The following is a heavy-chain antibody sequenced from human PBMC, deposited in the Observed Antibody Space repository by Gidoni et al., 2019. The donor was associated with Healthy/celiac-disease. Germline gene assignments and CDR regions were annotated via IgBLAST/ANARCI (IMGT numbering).Heavy chain of an antibody. CDR1: GGSISSSSYY. CDR2: IYYSGST. D-gene: IGHD1-26*01. V-gene: IGHV4-39*01. Sequence: QLQLQESGPGLVKPSETLSLTFTFSGGSISSSSYYWGWIRQPPGKGLEWIGSIYYSGSTYYNPYLKSRVTISVDTSKNQFSLKLSSVTAADTAVYYCARHRREPTYGMDVWGQGTTVTVSS. J-gene: IGHJ6*02. CDR3: ARHRREPTYGMDV.